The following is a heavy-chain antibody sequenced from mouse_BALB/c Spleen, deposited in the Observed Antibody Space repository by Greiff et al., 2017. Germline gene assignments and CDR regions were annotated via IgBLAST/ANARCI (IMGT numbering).Heavy chain of an antibody. Sequence: EVQRVESGGGLVKPGGSLKLSCAASGFTFSSYAMSWVRQTPEKRLEWVATISSGGSYTYYPDSVKGRFTISRDNAKNTLYLQMSSLRSEDTAMYYCARHGGFQGFDYWGQGTTLTVSS. CDR1: GFTFSSYA. V-gene: IGHV5-9-3*01. CDR3: ARHGGFQGFDY. CDR2: ISSGGSYT. J-gene: IGHJ2*01.